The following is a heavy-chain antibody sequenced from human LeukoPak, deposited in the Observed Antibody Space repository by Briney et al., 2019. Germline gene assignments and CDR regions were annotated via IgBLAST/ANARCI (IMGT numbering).Heavy chain of an antibody. V-gene: IGHV4-34*01. D-gene: IGHD1-26*01. Sequence: KPSETLSLTCAVYGGSFSGYYWSWIRQPPGKGLEWIGEINHSGSTNYNPSLKSRVTISVDTSKNQFSLKLSSVTAADTAVYYCARDLNTSGSYYPFDYWGQGTLVTVSS. CDR3: ARDLNTSGSYYPFDY. CDR2: INHSGST. CDR1: GGSFSGYY. J-gene: IGHJ4*02.